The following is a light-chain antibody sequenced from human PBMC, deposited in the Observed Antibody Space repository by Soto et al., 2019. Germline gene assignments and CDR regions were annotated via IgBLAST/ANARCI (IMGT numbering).Light chain of an antibody. CDR1: SSNIGAGYD. Sequence: QSVLTQPPSVSGAPRQRVTISYTGSSSNIGAGYDVHWYQQLPGTAPKLLIYDNSNRPSGVPDRFSGSKSGTSASLAITGLQAEDEADYYCQSYDRSLSGSRVFGTGTKVTVL. J-gene: IGLJ1*01. V-gene: IGLV1-40*01. CDR3: QSYDRSLSGSRV. CDR2: DNS.